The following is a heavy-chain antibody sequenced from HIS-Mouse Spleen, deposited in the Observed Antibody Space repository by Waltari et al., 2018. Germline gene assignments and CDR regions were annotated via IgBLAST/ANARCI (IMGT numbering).Heavy chain of an antibody. CDR2: FYYSGRT. CDR3: ARVPGDYSGAFDI. J-gene: IGHJ3*02. CDR1: GGSLSSSSYD. Sequence: QLQLQESGPGLVKPSETLSRTCIVSGGSLSSSSYDCGWIRQPPGTGLGWIGSFYYSGRTYYNPSLKSRVTISVDTSKNQFSLKLSSVSAADTAVYYCARVPGDYSGAFDIWGQGTMVTVSS. V-gene: IGHV4-39*07. D-gene: IGHD4-17*01.